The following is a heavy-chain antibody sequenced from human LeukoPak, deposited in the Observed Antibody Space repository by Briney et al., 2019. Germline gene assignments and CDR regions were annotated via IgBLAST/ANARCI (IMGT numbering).Heavy chain of an antibody. V-gene: IGHV3-21*01. CDR2: ISSSSSYI. CDR1: GFTFSSYS. Sequence: GGSLRLSCAASGFTFSSYSTNWVRQAPGKGLEWVSSISSSSSYIYYADSVKGRFTISRDNAKNSLYLQMNSLRAEDTAVYYCARVFVVVTADYYYGMDVWGKGTTVTVSS. J-gene: IGHJ6*04. D-gene: IGHD2-21*02. CDR3: ARVFVVVTADYYYGMDV.